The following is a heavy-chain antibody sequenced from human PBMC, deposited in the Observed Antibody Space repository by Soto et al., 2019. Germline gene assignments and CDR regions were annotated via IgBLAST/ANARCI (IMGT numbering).Heavy chain of an antibody. Sequence: SVKVSCKASGDTFSSYSVSWVRQAPGQGIEWMGRISPILNIPDYAQKFQGRVTITADKSTSTGYMELNSLRSEDTAVYFCARSSGFWSFDYWGQGTLVTVSS. CDR2: ISPILNIP. J-gene: IGHJ4*02. V-gene: IGHV1-69*02. D-gene: IGHD3-3*01. CDR3: ARSSGFWSFDY. CDR1: GDTFSSYS.